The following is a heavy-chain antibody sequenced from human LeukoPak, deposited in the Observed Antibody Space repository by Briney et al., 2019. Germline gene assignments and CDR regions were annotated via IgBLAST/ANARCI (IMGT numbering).Heavy chain of an antibody. Sequence: SVKVSCKASGGTLSSYAISWVRQAPGQGLEWMGRIIPIFGTANYAQKFQGRVTITTDESTSTAYMELSSLRSEDTAVYYCARGAGYSYGRNFDYWGQGTLVTVSS. J-gene: IGHJ4*02. CDR1: GGTLSSYA. CDR2: IIPIFGTA. CDR3: ARGAGYSYGRNFDY. D-gene: IGHD5-18*01. V-gene: IGHV1-69*05.